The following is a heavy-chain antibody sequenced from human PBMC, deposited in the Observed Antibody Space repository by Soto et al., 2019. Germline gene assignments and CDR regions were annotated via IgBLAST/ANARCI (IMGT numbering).Heavy chain of an antibody. CDR3: AREGRIAATKWEYYYYYYMDV. Sequence: GGSLRLSCAASGFTFSSYWMSWVRQAPGKGLEWVANIKQDGSEKYYVDSVKGRFTISRDNAKNSLYLQMNSLRAEDTAVYYCAREGRIAATKWEYYYYYYMDVWGKGTTVTVSS. V-gene: IGHV3-7*01. D-gene: IGHD6-13*01. J-gene: IGHJ6*03. CDR2: IKQDGSEK. CDR1: GFTFSSYW.